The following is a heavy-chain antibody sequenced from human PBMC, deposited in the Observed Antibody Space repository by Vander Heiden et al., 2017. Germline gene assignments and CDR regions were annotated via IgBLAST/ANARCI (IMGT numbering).Heavy chain of an antibody. Sequence: QVQLVQSGAEVKKPGASVKVSYKASGYTFTGYFMHWVRQAPGQGLEWMGWINPNSGGTKYAQMFQGRVTMTRDTPISTVYMELSRLRSDDTAVYYCARVPQTDAFDIWGQGTMVSVSS. CDR2: INPNSGGT. CDR3: ARVPQTDAFDI. J-gene: IGHJ3*02. CDR1: GYTFTGYF. V-gene: IGHV1-2*02.